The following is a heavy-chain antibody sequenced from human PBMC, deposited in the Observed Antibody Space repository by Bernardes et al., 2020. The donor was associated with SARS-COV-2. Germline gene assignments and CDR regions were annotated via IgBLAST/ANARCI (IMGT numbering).Heavy chain of an antibody. J-gene: IGHJ4*02. CDR1: GFTFSSYW. CDR2: INSDGSTT. V-gene: IGHV3-74*01. Sequence: GSLRLSCEASGFTFSSYWMHWVRQAPGKGLVWVARINSDGSTTTYADSVKGRFSISRDNAKKTVYLEMNSLRVEDTAVYYCVRGPSDGHGRFEYWGQGTLGTVSS. CDR3: VRGPSDGHGRFEY.